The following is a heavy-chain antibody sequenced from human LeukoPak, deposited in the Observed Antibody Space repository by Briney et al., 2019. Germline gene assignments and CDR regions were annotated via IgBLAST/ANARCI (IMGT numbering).Heavy chain of an antibody. J-gene: IGHJ4*02. D-gene: IGHD4-17*01. CDR1: GYTFTSYY. CDR3: ARGYDYGDYDADCFDY. V-gene: IGHV1-46*03. CDR2: INPSGGST. Sequence: ASVKVSCKASGYTFTSYYMHWVRQAPGQGLEWMGIINPSGGSTSYAQKFQGRVTMTRDTSTGTVYMELSSLRSEDTAVYYCARGYDYGDYDADCFDYWGQGTLVTVSS.